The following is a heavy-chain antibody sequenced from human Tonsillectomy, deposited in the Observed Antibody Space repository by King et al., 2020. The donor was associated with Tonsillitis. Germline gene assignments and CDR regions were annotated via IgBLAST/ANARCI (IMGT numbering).Heavy chain of an antibody. CDR1: GFTFSNYG. CDR2: ISSSSNYI. D-gene: IGHD1-1*01. V-gene: IGHV3-21*01. J-gene: IGHJ3*02. Sequence: VQLVESGGGLVKPGGSLRLSCAGSGFTFSNYGINWVRQAPGKGLEWVSSISSSSNYIYYADSVKGRFTISRDNAKNSLYLQMNSLRAEDTAVYYCARVSWNHDAFDIWGQGTMVTVSS. CDR3: ARVSWNHDAFDI.